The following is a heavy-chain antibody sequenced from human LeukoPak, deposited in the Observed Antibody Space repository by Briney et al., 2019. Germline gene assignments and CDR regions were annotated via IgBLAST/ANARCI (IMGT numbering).Heavy chain of an antibody. D-gene: IGHD3-22*01. J-gene: IGHJ4*02. Sequence: SETLSLTCAVSGGSISSGGYSWSWIRQPPGKGLEWIGYIYHSGSTYYNPSLKSRVTISVDRSKNQFSLKLSSVTAADTAVYYCARGDSSGYSAIDYWGQGTLVTVSS. CDR2: IYHSGST. V-gene: IGHV4-30-2*01. CDR1: GGSISSGGYS. CDR3: ARGDSSGYSAIDY.